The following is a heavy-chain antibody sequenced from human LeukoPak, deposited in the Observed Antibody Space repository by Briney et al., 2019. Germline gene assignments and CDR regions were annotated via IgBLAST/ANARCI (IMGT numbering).Heavy chain of an antibody. V-gene: IGHV5-51*01. D-gene: IGHD3-10*01. Sequence: GESLQISCKGSGYSFTSYWIGWVRQMPGKGLEWMGIIYPGDSDTRYSPSFQGQVTISVDKSISTAYLQWSSLKASDTAMYYCARPMVRGKYYYYYGMDVWGQGTTVTVSS. CDR2: IYPGDSDT. CDR1: GYSFTSYW. CDR3: ARPMVRGKYYYYYGMDV. J-gene: IGHJ6*02.